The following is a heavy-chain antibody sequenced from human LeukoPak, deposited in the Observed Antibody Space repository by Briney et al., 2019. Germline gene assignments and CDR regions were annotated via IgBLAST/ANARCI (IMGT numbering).Heavy chain of an antibody. Sequence: GGSLRLSCASSGFTFSSYAMRGVRQAPGKGVGLVAVISYDGSNKYYADSVKGRFTISRDNSKNTLYLQMNSLRAEATAVYYCARVFSGGSGSWVPYYYYYYGMDVWGQGTTVTVSS. CDR2: ISYDGSNK. CDR3: ARVFSGGSGSWVPYYYYYYGMDV. V-gene: IGHV3-30*04. CDR1: GFTFSSYA. D-gene: IGHD3-10*01. J-gene: IGHJ6*02.